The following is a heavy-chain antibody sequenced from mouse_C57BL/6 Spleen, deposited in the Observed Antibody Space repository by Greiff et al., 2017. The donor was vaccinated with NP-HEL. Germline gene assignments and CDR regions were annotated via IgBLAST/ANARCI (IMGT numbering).Heavy chain of an antibody. CDR1: GYTFTSYW. Sequence: QVQLQQSGTELVKPGASVKLSCKASGYTFTSYWMHWVKQRPGQGLEWIGNINPSNGGTNYNEKFKSKATLTVDKSSSTAYMQLSSLTSEDSAVYYCARGNPGDGYPYYAMDYWGQGTSVTVSS. CDR2: INPSNGGT. V-gene: IGHV1-53*01. CDR3: ARGNPGDGYPYYAMDY. D-gene: IGHD2-3*01. J-gene: IGHJ4*01.